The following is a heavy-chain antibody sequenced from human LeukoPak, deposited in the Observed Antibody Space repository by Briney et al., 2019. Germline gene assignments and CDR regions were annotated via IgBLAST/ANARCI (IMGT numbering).Heavy chain of an antibody. Sequence: ASVKVSCKVSGYTLTELSMHWVRQAPGKGLEWMGGFDPEDGETIYAQKSQGRVTMTEDTSTDTAYMELSSLRSEDTAVYYCATGLFGGSYYRHNDYWGQGTLVTVSS. V-gene: IGHV1-24*01. D-gene: IGHD1-26*01. CDR1: GYTLTELS. CDR3: ATGLFGGSYYRHNDY. J-gene: IGHJ4*02. CDR2: FDPEDGET.